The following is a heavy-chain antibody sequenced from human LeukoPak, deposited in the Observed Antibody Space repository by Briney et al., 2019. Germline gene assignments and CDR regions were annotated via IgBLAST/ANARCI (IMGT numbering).Heavy chain of an antibody. V-gene: IGHV3-9*01. Sequence: GESLRLSCAASGFPFSSFSMNWVRQAPGKGLEWVSGISWNSGSIGYADSVKGRFTISRDNAKNSLYLQMNSLRAEDTALYYCAKDRRYSSSWYWGLLTALDYWGQGTLVTVSS. CDR1: GFPFSSFS. CDR3: AKDRRYSSSWYWGLLTALDY. CDR2: ISWNSGSI. D-gene: IGHD6-13*01. J-gene: IGHJ4*02.